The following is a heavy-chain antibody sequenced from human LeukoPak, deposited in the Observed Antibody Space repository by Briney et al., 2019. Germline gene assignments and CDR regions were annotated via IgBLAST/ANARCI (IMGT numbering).Heavy chain of an antibody. V-gene: IGHV1-18*01. D-gene: IGHD3-3*01. CDR3: ARISVSWAGVVFPSDY. CDR1: GYTFTSYG. Sequence: GASVKVSCKASGYTFTSYGISWVRQAPGQGLEWMGWISAYNGNTNYAQKLQGRVTMTTDTSTSTAYMELRSLRSDDTAVYHCARISVSWAGVVFPSDYWGQGTLVTVSS. CDR2: ISAYNGNT. J-gene: IGHJ4*02.